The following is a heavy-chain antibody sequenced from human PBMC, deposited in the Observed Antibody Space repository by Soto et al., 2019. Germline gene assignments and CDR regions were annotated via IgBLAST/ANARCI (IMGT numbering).Heavy chain of an antibody. V-gene: IGHV3-23*01. CDR1: GFTFSSYA. D-gene: IGHD1-26*01. J-gene: IGHJ5*02. CDR2: ISGSGGST. CDR3: AKDLFGGSYFYNWFDP. Sequence: GGSLRLSCAASGFTFSSYAMSWVRQAPGKGLEWVSAISGSGGSTYYADSVKGRFTISRDNSKNTLYLQMNSLRAEDTAVYYCAKDLFGGSYFYNWFDPWGQGTLVTVSS.